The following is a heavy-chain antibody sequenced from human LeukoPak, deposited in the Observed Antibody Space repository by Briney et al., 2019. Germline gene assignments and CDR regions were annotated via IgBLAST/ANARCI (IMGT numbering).Heavy chain of an antibody. Sequence: SETLSLTCTVSGGSISSYYWSWIRQPPGKGLEWIGYIYYSGSTNYNPSLKSRVTISVDTSKNQFSLKLSSVTAADTAVYYCARSAYYYDSSGYGGYYFDYWGQGTLVTVSS. J-gene: IGHJ4*02. CDR3: ARSAYYYDSSGYGGYYFDY. D-gene: IGHD3-22*01. CDR2: IYYSGST. V-gene: IGHV4-59*01. CDR1: GGSISSYY.